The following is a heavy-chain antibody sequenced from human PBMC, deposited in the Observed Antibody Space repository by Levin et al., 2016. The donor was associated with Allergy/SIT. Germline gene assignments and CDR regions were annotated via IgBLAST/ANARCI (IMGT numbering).Heavy chain of an antibody. V-gene: IGHV4-61*02. CDR1: GGSISSGSYY. J-gene: IGHJ4*02. D-gene: IGHD6-19*01. CDR2: IYTSGST. Sequence: SETLSLTCTVSGGSISSGSYYWSWIRQPAGKGLEWIGRIYTSGSTNYNPSLKSRVTISVDTSKNQFSLKLSSVTAADTAVYYCARDEPGSGWYRYWGQGTLVTVSS. CDR3: ARDEPGSGWYRY.